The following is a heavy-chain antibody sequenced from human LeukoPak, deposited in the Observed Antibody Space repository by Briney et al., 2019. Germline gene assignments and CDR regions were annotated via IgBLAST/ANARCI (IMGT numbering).Heavy chain of an antibody. J-gene: IGHJ4*02. Sequence: SETLSLTCTVSGGSISSSSYYWGWIRQPPGKGLAWIGSIFYSGSTYYNPSLKRRVTISVGTSKNQFSLKLSSVTAADTAVYYCARQYSSSWFGEPYYFDYWGQGTLVTVSS. CDR2: IFYSGST. CDR1: GGSISSSSYY. CDR3: ARQYSSSWFGEPYYFDY. V-gene: IGHV4-39*01. D-gene: IGHD6-13*01.